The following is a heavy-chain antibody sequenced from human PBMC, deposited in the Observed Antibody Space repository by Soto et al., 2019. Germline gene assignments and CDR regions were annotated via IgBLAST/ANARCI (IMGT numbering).Heavy chain of an antibody. CDR3: AKDLTGREWFDP. D-gene: IGHD7-27*01. CDR1: GFTFSSYA. J-gene: IGHJ5*02. CDR2: ISGSGGST. V-gene: IGHV3-23*01. Sequence: EVQLLESGGGLVQPGGSLRLSCAASGFTFSSYAMSWVRQAPGKGLEWVSAISGSGGSTYYADSVKGRFTISRDNSKTKLYLQMNSLRAEDTAVYYCAKDLTGREWFDPWGQGPLVTVSS.